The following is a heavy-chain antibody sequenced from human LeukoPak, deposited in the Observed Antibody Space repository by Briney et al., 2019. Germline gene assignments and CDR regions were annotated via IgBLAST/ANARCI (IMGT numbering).Heavy chain of an antibody. V-gene: IGHV3-53*01. J-gene: IGHJ4*02. CDR1: GFTVSTNC. Sequence: GGSLRLSCAASGFTVSTNCMTCVRQAPGKGLEWVSTIYSGGTTYYADSVKGRFTISRDNSKNTLYLQMNSLKAEDTAVYYCAKGWTSIKYDYWGQGTLVTVSS. D-gene: IGHD3/OR15-3a*01. CDR2: IYSGGTT. CDR3: AKGWTSIKYDY.